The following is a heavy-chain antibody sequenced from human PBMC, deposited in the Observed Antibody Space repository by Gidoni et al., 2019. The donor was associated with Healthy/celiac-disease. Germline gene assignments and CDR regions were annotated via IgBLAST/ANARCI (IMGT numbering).Heavy chain of an antibody. CDR1: GFTFSNAW. V-gene: IGHV3-15*07. CDR3: TTDPDSGSYYAPGGGY. J-gene: IGHJ4*02. D-gene: IGHD1-26*01. Sequence: EVQLVESGGGLVKPGGSLRLSCAASGFTFSNAWWNWVRQAPGKGLEWVGRSKSKTDGGTTDYAAPVKGRFTISRDDSKNTLYLQMNSLKTEDTAVYYCTTDPDSGSYYAPGGGYWGQGTLVTVSS. CDR2: SKSKTDGGTT.